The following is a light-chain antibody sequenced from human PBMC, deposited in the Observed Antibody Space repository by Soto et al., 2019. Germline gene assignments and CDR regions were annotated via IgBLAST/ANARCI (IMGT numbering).Light chain of an antibody. CDR2: KAS. CDR3: QHYTSYAWT. CDR1: QSISSW. Sequence: SAFALSATVCDTVTTXFRASQSISSWLAWYQQKPGKAPKLLIYKASSLESGVPSRFSGSGSGTEFTLTIFFLQPDDFARYYCQHYTSYAWTLCEGGKVDVK. J-gene: IGKJ1*01. V-gene: IGKV1-5*03.